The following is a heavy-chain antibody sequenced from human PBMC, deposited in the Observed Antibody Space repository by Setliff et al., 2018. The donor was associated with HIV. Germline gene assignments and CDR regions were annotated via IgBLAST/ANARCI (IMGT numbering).Heavy chain of an antibody. V-gene: IGHV4-39*07. CDR2: IYYSGRT. J-gene: IGHJ4*01. CDR3: ARLGYSYGTRALDY. D-gene: IGHD5-18*01. Sequence: PSETLSLTCTVSGGPISSSSYYWGWIRQPPGKGLEWIGSIYYSGRTNYNTSLKSRVTISVDTAKNQFSLKLRSVTAADTAVYYCARLGYSYGTRALDYWGHGTLVTVSS. CDR1: GGPISSSSYY.